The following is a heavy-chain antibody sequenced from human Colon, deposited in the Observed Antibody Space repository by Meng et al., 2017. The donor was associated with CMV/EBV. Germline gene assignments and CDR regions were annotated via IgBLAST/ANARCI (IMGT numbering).Heavy chain of an antibody. J-gene: IGHJ4*02. CDR1: GFTVSNNY. CDR2: KSFDGSIE. Sequence: GESLKISCAASGFTVSNNYMNWVRQAPGKGLEWLAVKSFDGSIEYHADSVKGRFFISRDNSKSTVYLQMDSLRSDDTAVYYCARDRLGGIDYWGQGTLVTVSS. CDR3: ARDRLGGIDY. V-gene: IGHV3-30-3*01. D-gene: IGHD3-16*01.